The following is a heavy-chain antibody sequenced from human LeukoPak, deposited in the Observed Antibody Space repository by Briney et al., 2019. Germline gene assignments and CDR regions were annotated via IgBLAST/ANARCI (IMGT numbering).Heavy chain of an antibody. CDR3: ARGGRYCSSTSCFDY. CDR1: GYTFTNYA. Sequence: ASVTVSLKCSGYTFTNYAIHWVRQAPGQRREWVGWINAGNGNTKYSRKFQGRVTITTDETTRTAYMELSSLRSEDTAVYYCARGGRYCSSTSCFDYWGQGTLVTVSS. CDR2: INAGNGNT. V-gene: IGHV1-3*01. D-gene: IGHD2-2*01. J-gene: IGHJ4*02.